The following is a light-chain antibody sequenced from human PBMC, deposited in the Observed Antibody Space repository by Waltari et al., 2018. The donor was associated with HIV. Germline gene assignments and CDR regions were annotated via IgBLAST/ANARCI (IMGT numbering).Light chain of an antibody. J-gene: IGLJ2*01. V-gene: IGLV1-44*01. Sequence: QSVLTQPPSASGTPGQRVTISCSGSSSNIGSTTVNWYQQLPGTAPKLLIYRNNQRPQGVPDRFPGSKSGTAAALAISALQSEDEADYYCAAWDDSLNGPVFGGGTKLTVL. CDR2: RNN. CDR1: SSNIGSTT. CDR3: AAWDDSLNGPV.